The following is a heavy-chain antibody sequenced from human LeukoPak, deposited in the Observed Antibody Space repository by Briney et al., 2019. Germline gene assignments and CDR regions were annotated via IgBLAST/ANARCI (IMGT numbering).Heavy chain of an antibody. CDR3: ARIRDEIEDY. Sequence: QTLTLTCTFSGFSLSTSGMCVSWIRQPPGRALEWLARIDWDDDKYYSTSLKTRLTISKDTSKNQVVLTMTNMDPVDTATYYCARIRDEIEDYWGQGTLVTVSS. J-gene: IGHJ4*02. V-gene: IGHV2-70*11. CDR2: IDWDDDK. CDR1: GFSLSTSGMC.